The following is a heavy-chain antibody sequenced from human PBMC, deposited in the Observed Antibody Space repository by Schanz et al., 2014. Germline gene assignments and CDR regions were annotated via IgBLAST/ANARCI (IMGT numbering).Heavy chain of an antibody. CDR3: ARRASCSRIGCPFDS. Sequence: VQLLQFGGGVVQPGRSLRLSCAASGFTFSSYAMHWVRQAPGKGLEWVGRVRNKNNRYTTEYAASVKGRFTISRDDSKNSLYLQMNSLKTEDTAMYYCARRASCSRIGCPFDSWGQGTLVNVSS. CDR2: VRNKNNRYTT. V-gene: IGHV3-72*01. CDR1: GFTFSSYA. D-gene: IGHD2-2*01. J-gene: IGHJ4*02.